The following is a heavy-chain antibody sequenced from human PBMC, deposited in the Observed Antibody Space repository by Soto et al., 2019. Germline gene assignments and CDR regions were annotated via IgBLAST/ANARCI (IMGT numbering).Heavy chain of an antibody. CDR3: ARGGCSGGSCYSLSL. Sequence: ASVKVSCKASGYTFTSYYMHWVRQAPGQGLEWMGIINPSGGSTSYAQKFQGRDTMTRDTSTSTVYMELSSLRSEDTAVYYCARGGCSGGSCYSLSLWGQGTLVTVSS. J-gene: IGHJ4*02. CDR2: INPSGGST. D-gene: IGHD2-15*01. V-gene: IGHV1-46*01. CDR1: GYTFTSYY.